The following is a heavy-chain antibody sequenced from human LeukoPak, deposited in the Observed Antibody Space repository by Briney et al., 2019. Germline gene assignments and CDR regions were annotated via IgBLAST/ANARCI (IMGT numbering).Heavy chain of an antibody. V-gene: IGHV3-30-3*01. Sequence: PGGSLRLSCAASGFTFSSYAMHWVRQAPGKGLEWVAVISYDGSNKYYADSVKGRFTISRDNSKNTLYLQMNSLRAEDTAVYYCARDPGEDGYNFGIDYWGQGTLVTVSS. CDR1: GFTFSSYA. J-gene: IGHJ4*02. D-gene: IGHD5-24*01. CDR3: ARDPGEDGYNFGIDY. CDR2: ISYDGSNK.